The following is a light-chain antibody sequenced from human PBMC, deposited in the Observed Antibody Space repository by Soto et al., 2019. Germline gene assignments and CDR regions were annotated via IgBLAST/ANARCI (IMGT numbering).Light chain of an antibody. CDR1: ENVSGN. CDR3: QQYNKWPPWT. CDR2: FVS. Sequence: EVVLTQSPATLSVSPGERVILSCRASENVSGNVAWYQQKPGQAPRLVIYFVSTRATGIPARFSGSVSATEFTLTISSLQSEDFAVYFCQQYNKWPPWTFGHGTKVDIK. J-gene: IGKJ1*01. V-gene: IGKV3-15*01.